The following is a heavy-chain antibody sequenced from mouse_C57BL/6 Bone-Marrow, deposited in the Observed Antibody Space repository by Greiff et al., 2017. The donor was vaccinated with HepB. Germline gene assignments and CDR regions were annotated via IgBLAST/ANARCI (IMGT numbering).Heavy chain of an antibody. V-gene: IGHV3-6*01. D-gene: IGHD2-4*01. J-gene: IGHJ4*01. CDR2: ISYDGSN. Sequence: ESGPGLVKPSQSLSLTCSVTGYSITSGYYWNWIRQFPGNKLEWMGYISYDGSNNYNPSLKNRISITRDTSKNQFFLKLNSVTTEDTATYYCARDYYDYDEGYYYAMDYWGQGTSVTVSS. CDR1: GYSITSGYY. CDR3: ARDYYDYDEGYYYAMDY.